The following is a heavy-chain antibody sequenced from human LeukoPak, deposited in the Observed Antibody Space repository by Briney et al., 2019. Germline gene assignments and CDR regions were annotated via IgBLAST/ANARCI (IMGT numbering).Heavy chain of an antibody. CDR2: INHSGYT. D-gene: IGHD4-17*01. CDR1: GVSFNDYY. Sequence: SETLSLTCAVSGVSFNDYYWSWVRQTPGKGLEWIGEINHSGYTNDSPSLKSRVTPSIDTSRKQFSLNLRSVTVADSGIYYCTRMTTGHDYWGQGTLVTVSS. CDR3: TRMTTGHDY. J-gene: IGHJ4*02. V-gene: IGHV4-34*01.